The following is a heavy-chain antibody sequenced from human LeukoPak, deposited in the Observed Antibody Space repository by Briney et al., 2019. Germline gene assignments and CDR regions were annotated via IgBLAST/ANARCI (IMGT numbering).Heavy chain of an antibody. CDR1: GYTFTGYY. D-gene: IGHD5-12*01. V-gene: IGHV1-2*02. J-gene: IGHJ4*02. Sequence: ASVKVSCKASGYTFTGYYMHWVRQAPGQGLEWMGWINPDNGGTNYAQKFQGRVTMTRDMSISTAYMELSRLRSDVTAVYYCARDPSNSGYDYLYYFDYWGQGTLVTVSS. CDR2: INPDNGGT. CDR3: ARDPSNSGYDYLYYFDY.